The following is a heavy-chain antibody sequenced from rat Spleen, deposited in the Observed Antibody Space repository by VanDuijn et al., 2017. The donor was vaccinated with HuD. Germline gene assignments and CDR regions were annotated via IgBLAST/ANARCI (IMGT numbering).Heavy chain of an antibody. J-gene: IGHJ2*01. Sequence: EVQLVESDGGLVQPGRSLKLSCAASGFTFSDFYMAWVRQAPTKGLEWVATISYDGSNTYYRDSVKGRFTISRDNAKSTLNLQMDSLRSEDTATYYCARPNYPGFNYFDYWGQGVMVTVSS. CDR3: ARPNYPGFNYFDY. CDR2: ISYDGSNT. D-gene: IGHD1-4*01. V-gene: IGHV5-29*01. CDR1: GFTFSDFY.